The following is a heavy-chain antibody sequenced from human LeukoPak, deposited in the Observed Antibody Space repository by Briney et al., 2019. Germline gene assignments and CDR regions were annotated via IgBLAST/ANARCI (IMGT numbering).Heavy chain of an antibody. V-gene: IGHV3-30*02. J-gene: IGHJ4*02. CDR1: GFTFGSYG. Sequence: GGSLRLSCAASGFTFGSYGMHWVRQAPGKGLEWVAFIRYDGSNKYYADSVKGRFTISRDNSKNTLYLQMNSLRAEDTAVYYCAKDPEGYSGYDPRAYWGQGTLVTVSS. CDR2: IRYDGSNK. CDR3: AKDPEGYSGYDPRAY. D-gene: IGHD5-12*01.